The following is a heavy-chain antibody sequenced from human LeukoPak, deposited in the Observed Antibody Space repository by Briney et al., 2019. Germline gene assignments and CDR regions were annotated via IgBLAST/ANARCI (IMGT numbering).Heavy chain of an antibody. CDR1: GGSFSGYY. J-gene: IGHJ3*02. V-gene: IGHV4-34*01. Sequence: SETLSLTCAVYGGSFSGYYWSWIRQPPGKGLEWIGEINHSGSTNYNPSLKSRVTISVDTSKNQFSLKLSSVTAADTAVYYCARADLTYYYGSGSYYKGGAFDIWGQGTMVTVSS. CDR3: ARADLTYYYGSGSYYKGGAFDI. CDR2: INHSGST. D-gene: IGHD3-10*01.